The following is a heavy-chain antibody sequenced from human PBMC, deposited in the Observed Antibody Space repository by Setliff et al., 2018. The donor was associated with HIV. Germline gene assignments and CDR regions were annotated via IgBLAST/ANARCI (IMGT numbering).Heavy chain of an antibody. CDR1: GGSFSGYY. J-gene: IGHJ4*02. V-gene: IGHV4-34*01. D-gene: IGHD3-16*01. CDR2: INHSGST. CDR3: AIRSRLGGTSNFFDR. Sequence: SETLSLTCAVYGGSFSGYYWSWIRQPPGKGLEWMGEINHSGSTNYNPSLKSRVTISVDTSTNQFSLKLSSVTAADTAVYYCAIRSRLGGTSNFFDRWGQGTLVTVSS.